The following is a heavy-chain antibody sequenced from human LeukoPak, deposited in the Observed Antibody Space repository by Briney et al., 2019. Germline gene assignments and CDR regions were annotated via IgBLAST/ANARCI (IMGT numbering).Heavy chain of an antibody. CDR3: ARDLLWFGEAYFDY. Sequence: PSQTLSLTCAVSGGSISSGDYSWSWIRQPPGKGLEWIGYIYHSGRTYYNPSLKSRVTISIDRSKNRFSLKLSSVTAADTAVYYCARDLLWFGEAYFDYWGQGTLVTVSS. V-gene: IGHV4-30-2*01. J-gene: IGHJ4*02. D-gene: IGHD3-10*01. CDR1: GGSISSGDYS. CDR2: IYHSGRT.